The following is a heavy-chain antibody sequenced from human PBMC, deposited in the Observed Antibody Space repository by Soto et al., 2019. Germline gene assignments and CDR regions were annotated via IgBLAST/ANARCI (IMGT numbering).Heavy chain of an antibody. D-gene: IGHD6-19*01. V-gene: IGHV2-5*02. CDR3: AHRPIVVASTRGFAWFDP. J-gene: IGHJ5*02. CDR2: IYWDDDK. Sequence: QITLKESGPTLVKPTQTLTLTCTFSGFSLSTSGVGVGWIRQPPGKALEWLAFIYWDDDKRYSPSLKSRLTINTDTSKNQVVLTTTNMDPVDTATYYCAHRPIVVASTRGFAWFDPWGQGTLVTVSS. CDR1: GFSLSTSGVG.